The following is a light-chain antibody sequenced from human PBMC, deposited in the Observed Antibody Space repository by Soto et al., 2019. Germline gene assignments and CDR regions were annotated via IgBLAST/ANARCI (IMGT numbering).Light chain of an antibody. CDR3: QQSYSTPWT. V-gene: IGKV1-39*01. CDR2: AAS. CDR1: LSIATY. Sequence: DTQMTQSPSSLSASVGDRVTIACRASLSIATYLNWYKQKPGKAPKLLIYAASTLQSGVPSRFSGSGSVTEFTLTISSLQPDDFATYFCQQSYSTPWTFGQGTKVEIK. J-gene: IGKJ1*01.